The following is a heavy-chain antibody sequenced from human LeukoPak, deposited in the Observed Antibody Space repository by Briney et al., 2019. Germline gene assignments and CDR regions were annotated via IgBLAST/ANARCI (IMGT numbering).Heavy chain of an antibody. CDR2: FSYTGST. CDR1: GDSISFSPYY. Sequence: SSETLSLTCTISGDSISFSPYYWNWIRQLPGKGREWIGYFSYTGSTTYNPSLKSRVTILFDTSNSQFSLKLNSVTAADTAVYYCARDAGYGSVPLWGRGARVAVSA. D-gene: IGHD3-10*01. J-gene: IGHJ4*02. V-gene: IGHV4-61*01. CDR3: ARDAGYGSVPL.